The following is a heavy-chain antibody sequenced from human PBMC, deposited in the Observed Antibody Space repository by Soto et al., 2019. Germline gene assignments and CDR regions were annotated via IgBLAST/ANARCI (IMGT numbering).Heavy chain of an antibody. CDR2: IYWDNDK. CDR3: AHSRCGGDCLQSYSSHYYYGMDV. CDR1: GFSLSTGGVG. V-gene: IGHV2-5*02. D-gene: IGHD2-21*02. Sequence: QITLKESGPTLVKPTQTLTLTCTFSGFSLSTGGVGVGWIRQPPGEALEWLALIYWDNDKRYSPSLKSRLTITKDASKNQVVLTMTNMDPVDTVTYYCAHSRCGGDCLQSYSSHYYYGMDVWGQGTTVTVSS. J-gene: IGHJ6*02.